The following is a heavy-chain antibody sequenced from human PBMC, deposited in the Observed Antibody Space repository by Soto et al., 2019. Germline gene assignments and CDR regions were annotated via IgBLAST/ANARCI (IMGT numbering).Heavy chain of an antibody. CDR1: GFALSTSGVG. CDR2: IYWDDGK. V-gene: IGHV2-5*02. CDR3: AHSLSSGSYFRGLGWFDP. J-gene: IGHJ5*02. Sequence: QITLKESGPTLVKPTQTLTLTCTFSGFALSTSGVGVGWIRQPPGKALEWLGLIYWDDGKRYSPSLKSRLTITNDTSKNQVVLTITNIDPVDTATYYCAHSLSSGSYFRGLGWFDPWGQGTLVTVSS. D-gene: IGHD6-19*01.